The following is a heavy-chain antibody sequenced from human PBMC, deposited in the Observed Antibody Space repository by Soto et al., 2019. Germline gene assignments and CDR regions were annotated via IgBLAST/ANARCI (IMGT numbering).Heavy chain of an antibody. CDR3: ASTMTRWEVDAFDI. J-gene: IGHJ3*02. D-gene: IGHD1-1*01. CDR1: GGSFSGYY. V-gene: IGHV4-34*01. CDR2: INHSGST. Sequence: PSETLSLTCAVYGGSFSGYYWSWIRQPPGKGLEWIGEINHSGSTNYNPSLKSRVTISVDTSKNQFSLKLSSVTAADTAVYYCASTMTRWEVDAFDIWGQGTMVTVSS.